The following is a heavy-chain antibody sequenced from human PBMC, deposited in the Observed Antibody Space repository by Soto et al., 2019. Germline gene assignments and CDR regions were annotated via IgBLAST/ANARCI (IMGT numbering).Heavy chain of an antibody. V-gene: IGHV3-21*01. CDR1: GFTFSSYS. Sequence: PGGSLRLSGAASGFTFSSYSMNWVRQAPGKGLEWVSSISSSSSYIYCADSVKGRFTISRDNAKNSLYLQMNSLRAEDTAVYYCARGGNSSSWYLPYYYYYGMDVWGQGTTVTVSS. CDR2: ISSSSSYI. J-gene: IGHJ6*02. CDR3: ARGGNSSSWYLPYYYYYGMDV. D-gene: IGHD6-13*01.